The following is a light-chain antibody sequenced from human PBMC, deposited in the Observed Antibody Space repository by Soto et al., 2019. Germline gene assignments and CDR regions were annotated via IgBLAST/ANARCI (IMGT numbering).Light chain of an antibody. V-gene: IGKV1-5*03. CDR3: QQYKSYWT. CDR2: EAS. J-gene: IGKJ1*01. Sequence: DIQMTQSPATLSASVGDSVTITCRASQSITNWLAWYQLKPGKAPKLLIHEASNLHSGVSSRFTGSGSGTDFTLTITSLQPEDFETYYCQQYKSYWTFGQGTRVDLK. CDR1: QSITNW.